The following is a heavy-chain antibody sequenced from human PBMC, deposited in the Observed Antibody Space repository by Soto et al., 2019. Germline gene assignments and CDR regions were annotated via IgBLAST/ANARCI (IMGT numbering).Heavy chain of an antibody. D-gene: IGHD3-16*01. CDR1: GFTFSGYA. CDR2: ISYDGSSE. CDR3: ARGGGGYYYYGMDV. V-gene: IGHV3-30-3*01. J-gene: IGHJ6*02. Sequence: QVQLVESGGGVVQPGRSLRLSCVASGFTFSGYAMHWVRQAPGKGLEWVTVISYDGSSEYYADSVKGRFTISRDSSKNTVYMQMNRLRAEDTAVYYSARGGGGYYYYGMDVWGQGTTVTVSS.